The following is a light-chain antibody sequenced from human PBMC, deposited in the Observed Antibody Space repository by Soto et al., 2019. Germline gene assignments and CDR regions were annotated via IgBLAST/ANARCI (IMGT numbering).Light chain of an antibody. CDR2: GAS. J-gene: IGKJ4*01. Sequence: DIVMTQSPATLSVSPGERATLSCRASQSVSSNVAWYQQRPGQAPRLLIYGASARATGIPARFSGSGSGTEFTLTISSLQSEDFATYYCQQYSSYSITFGGGTKVEIK. V-gene: IGKV3-15*01. CDR1: QSVSSN. CDR3: QQYSSYSIT.